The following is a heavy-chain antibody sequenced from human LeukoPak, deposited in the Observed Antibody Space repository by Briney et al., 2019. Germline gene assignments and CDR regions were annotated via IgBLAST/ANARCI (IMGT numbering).Heavy chain of an antibody. Sequence: PSETLSLTSVVSGAPSSGYYWSCMRQAPGKGLEWIGEINHSGSFNYNPSLKSRLLILVDTSKNQFSLKLSYMTPADTAVYYCARVTYGTTTTCHPLGWADYWGQGTLVTVSS. CDR1: GAPSSGYY. D-gene: IGHD3-10*01. CDR2: INHSGSF. CDR3: ARVTYGTTTTCHPLGWADY. V-gene: IGHV4-34*01. J-gene: IGHJ4*02.